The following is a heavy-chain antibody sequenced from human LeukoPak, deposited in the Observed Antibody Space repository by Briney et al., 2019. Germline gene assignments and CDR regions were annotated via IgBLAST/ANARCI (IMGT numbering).Heavy chain of an antibody. V-gene: IGHV3-21*01. D-gene: IGHD4-17*01. J-gene: IGHJ4*02. CDR1: GFTFTTYS. CDR2: I. CDR3: ARGHTAVTRHFDF. Sequence: GGSLRLSCEASGFTFTTYSMTWVRQAPGKGLEWVSIISADALKGRFTISRDDAKNLLYLDMNSLRAEDTAVYYCARGHTAVTRHFDFWGQGTLVTVSS.